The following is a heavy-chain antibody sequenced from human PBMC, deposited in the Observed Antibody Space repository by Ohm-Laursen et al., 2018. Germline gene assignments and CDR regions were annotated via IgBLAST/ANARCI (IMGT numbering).Heavy chain of an antibody. CDR1: GGTFSSYA. J-gene: IGHJ4*02. V-gene: IGHV1-69*06. D-gene: IGHD1-1*01. Sequence: SVKVSCNASGGTFSSYAISWVRQAPGQGLEWMGGIIPIFGTANYAQKFQGRVTITADKSTSTAYMELSSLRSEDTAVYYCAKDISPVQPDYFDYWGQGTLVTVSS. CDR2: IIPIFGTA. CDR3: AKDISPVQPDYFDY.